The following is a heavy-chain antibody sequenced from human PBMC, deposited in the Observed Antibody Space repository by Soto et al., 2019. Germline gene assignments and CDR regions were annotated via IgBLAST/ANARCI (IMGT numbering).Heavy chain of an antibody. CDR3: AHSNDYGDYSSVWYFDY. V-gene: IGHV2-5*01. J-gene: IGHJ4*02. CDR2: IYWNDDK. CDR1: GFSLSTSGVG. Sequence: SGPTLVKPTQTLTLTCTFSGFSLSTSGVGVGWIRQPPGKALEWLALIYWNDDKRYSPSLKSRLTITKDTSKNQVVLTMTNMDPVDTATYYCAHSNDYGDYSSVWYFDYWGQGTLVTVSS. D-gene: IGHD4-17*01.